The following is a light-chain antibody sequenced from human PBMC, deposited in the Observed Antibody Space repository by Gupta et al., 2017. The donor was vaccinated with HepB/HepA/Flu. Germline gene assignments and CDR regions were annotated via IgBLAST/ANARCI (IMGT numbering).Light chain of an antibody. CDR1: QGISNY. V-gene: IGKV1-27*01. CDR2: AAS. J-gene: IGKJ4*01. CDR3: HS. Sequence: DIQMTQSPSSLSASVGDRVTITCRASQGISNYLAWYQQKPGKVPKLLIYAASTLQSGVPSRFSGSGSGTDFPPNISSMQHEEDANYYCHSFGGGTKVEIK.